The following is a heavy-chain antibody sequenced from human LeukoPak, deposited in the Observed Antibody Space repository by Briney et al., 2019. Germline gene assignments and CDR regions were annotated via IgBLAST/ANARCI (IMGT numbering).Heavy chain of an antibody. J-gene: IGHJ4*02. Sequence: PGGSLRLSCAASGFTFSSYGMHWVRQAPGKGLEWVAVISYDGSNKYYADSVKGRFTISRDNAKNSLSLQMNSLRVEDTAVYYCVRGMTYFRIWGQGTLVTVSS. CDR2: ISYDGSNK. V-gene: IGHV3-30*03. CDR1: GFTFSSYG. D-gene: IGHD2-15*01. CDR3: VRGMTYFRI.